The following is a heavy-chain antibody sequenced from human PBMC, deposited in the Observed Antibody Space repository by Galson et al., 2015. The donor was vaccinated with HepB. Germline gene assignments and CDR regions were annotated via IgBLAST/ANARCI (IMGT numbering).Heavy chain of an antibody. J-gene: IGHJ3*02. D-gene: IGHD3-16*01. Sequence: SLRLSCAASGFTFSDYYMSWIRQAPGKGLEWVSYISSSGSTIYYADSVKGRFTISRDNAKNSLYLQMNSLRAEDTAVYYCARDLGVPHDSDAFDIWGQGTMVTVSS. CDR2: ISSSGSTI. V-gene: IGHV3-11*01. CDR1: GFTFSDYY. CDR3: ARDLGVPHDSDAFDI.